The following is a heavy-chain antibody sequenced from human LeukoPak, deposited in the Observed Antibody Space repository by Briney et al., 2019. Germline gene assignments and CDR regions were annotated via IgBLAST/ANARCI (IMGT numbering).Heavy chain of an antibody. CDR3: ARIWYFGDNNWRYFDY. J-gene: IGHJ4*02. Sequence: GGSLRLSCAASGFTFNNYWMSWVRQAPGKGLEWVANIDPDGSETQYVDSVKGRSTTSRDNAKNSLFLQMNGLRAEDTAIYYCARIWYFGDNNWRYFDYWGQGTLVTVSS. CDR1: GFTFNNYW. D-gene: IGHD1-20*01. V-gene: IGHV3-7*01. CDR2: IDPDGSET.